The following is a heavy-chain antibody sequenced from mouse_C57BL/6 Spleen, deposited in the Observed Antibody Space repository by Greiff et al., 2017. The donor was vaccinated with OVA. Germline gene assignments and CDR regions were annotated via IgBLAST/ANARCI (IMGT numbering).Heavy chain of an antibody. CDR1: GFSLTSYG. D-gene: IGHD2-4*01. Sequence: VKLVESGPGLVQPSQSLSITCTVSGFSLTSYGVHWVRQSPGKGLEWLGVIWSGGSTDYNAAFISRLSISKDNSKSQVFFKMNSLQADDTAIYYCARSTMTTTRYFDYWGQGTTLTVSS. CDR3: ARSTMTTTRYFDY. J-gene: IGHJ2*01. CDR2: IWSGGST. V-gene: IGHV2-2*01.